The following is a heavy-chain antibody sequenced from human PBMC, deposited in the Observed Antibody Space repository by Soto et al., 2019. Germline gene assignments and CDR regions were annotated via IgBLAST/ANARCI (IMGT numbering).Heavy chain of an antibody. CDR2: INPSDGST. CDR3: GRFITGTTATRESDAFDI. D-gene: IGHD1-7*01. Sequence: ASVKVSCKASGYTFTTYYIRWVRQAPGQGLEWMGIINPSDGSTSYAQKFQGGVTMPRDTSTSTVYMELSSLRSEDTAVYYCGRFITGTTATRESDAFDIWGQGTMVTVSS. V-gene: IGHV1-46*01. J-gene: IGHJ3*02. CDR1: GYTFTTYY.